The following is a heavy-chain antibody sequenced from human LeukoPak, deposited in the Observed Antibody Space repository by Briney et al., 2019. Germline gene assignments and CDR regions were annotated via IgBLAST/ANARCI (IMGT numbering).Heavy chain of an antibody. CDR2: IIPIFGTA. V-gene: IGHV1-69*13. D-gene: IGHD3-10*01. J-gene: IGHJ5*01. Sequence: ASVKVSCKASGYTFTGYYMHWVRQAPGQGLEWMGGIIPIFGTANYAQKFQGRVTIIADESTSTAYMELNSLRSEDTAVYYCARDLNMVRGARYRPYKWFDPWGQGTLVTVSS. CDR3: ARDLNMVRGARYRPYKWFDP. CDR1: GYTFTGYY.